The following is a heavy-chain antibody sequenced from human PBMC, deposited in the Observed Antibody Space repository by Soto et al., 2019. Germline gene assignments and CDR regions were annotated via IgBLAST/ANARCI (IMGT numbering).Heavy chain of an antibody. D-gene: IGHD3-16*01. Sequence: EVQLVESGGGLVQPGGSLRLSCAASGFTFSNYWMHWVRQAPGKGPMWVSRINTDGSRTTYADSVKGRFAISRDNAKNTVYLQMNGLRAEDRAVYYCARVKLGSYDWFDPWGQGTLVTVSS. CDR3: ARVKLGSYDWFDP. J-gene: IGHJ5*02. CDR2: INTDGSRT. V-gene: IGHV3-74*01. CDR1: GFTFSNYW.